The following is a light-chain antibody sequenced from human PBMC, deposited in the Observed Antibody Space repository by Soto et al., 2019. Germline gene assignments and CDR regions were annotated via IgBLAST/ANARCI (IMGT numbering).Light chain of an antibody. Sequence: DIQMTQSPSTLSASVGDRVTITCRASQSISSWLAWYQQKPGKAPKLLIYDASSLESGVPSRFSGSGSGTEFTLTISSLQPDDFAPYYCQQYNSYPMYTFGQWTKLEIK. J-gene: IGKJ2*01. V-gene: IGKV1-5*01. CDR1: QSISSW. CDR2: DAS. CDR3: QQYNSYPMYT.